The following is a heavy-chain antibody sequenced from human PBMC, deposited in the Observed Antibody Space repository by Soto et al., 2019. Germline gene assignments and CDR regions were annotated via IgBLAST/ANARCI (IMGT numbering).Heavy chain of an antibody. J-gene: IGHJ1*01. V-gene: IGHV4-39*01. CDR3: ARLTKWLVRGGPQH. Sequence: QLQLQESGPGLVKPSETLSLTCTVSGGSISSSSYYWGWIRQPPGKGLEWIGSIYYSGSTYYNPSLKSRVTISVDTSKNQFSLKLSSVTAADTAVYYCARLTKWLVRGGPQHWGQGTLVTVSS. D-gene: IGHD6-19*01. CDR2: IYYSGST. CDR1: GGSISSSSYY.